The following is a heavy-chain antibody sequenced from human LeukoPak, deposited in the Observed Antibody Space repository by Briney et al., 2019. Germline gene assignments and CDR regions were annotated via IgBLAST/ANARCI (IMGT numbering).Heavy chain of an antibody. CDR3: ARVAQAGPSDS. J-gene: IGHJ5*01. Sequence: GGSLRLSCAASGFTVSSNYMSWVRQAPGKGLEWVSIIYSGGSTYYADSVKGRFTISRDNSKNTLYLQMNSLRAEDTAVYYCARVAQAGPSDSWGQEPWSPSPQ. CDR2: IYSGGST. V-gene: IGHV3-53*01. D-gene: IGHD6-13*01. CDR1: GFTVSSNY.